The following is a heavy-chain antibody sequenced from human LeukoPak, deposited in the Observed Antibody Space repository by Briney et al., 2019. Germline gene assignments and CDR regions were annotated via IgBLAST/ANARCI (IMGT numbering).Heavy chain of an antibody. V-gene: IGHV4-31*03. CDR2: IYYSGRT. CDR3: ARTCHGSGSYYGR. J-gene: IGHJ4*02. Sequence: SETLPLTCTVSGGSISSGDYYWGWIRQLPGTGLEWIGYIYYSGRTYYNPSLKSRLTISIDTSKNQFSLNLKSVTAADTAVYYCARTCHGSGSYYGRWGQGTLVTVSS. D-gene: IGHD3-10*01. CDR1: GGSISSGDYY.